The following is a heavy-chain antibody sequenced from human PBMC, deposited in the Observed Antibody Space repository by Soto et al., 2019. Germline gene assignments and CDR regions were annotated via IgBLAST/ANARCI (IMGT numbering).Heavy chain of an antibody. J-gene: IGHJ6*03. CDR2: ISGSGGST. CDR1: GFTFSSYA. CDR3: AKAPDIVVAYYYYYMDV. V-gene: IGHV3-23*01. Sequence: PAGSLRLSCAASGFTFSSYAMSWVRQAPGKGLEWVSAISGSGGSTYYADSVKGRFTISRDNSKNTLYLQMSSLRAEDTAVYYCAKAPDIVVAYYYYYMDVWGKGTTVTVSS. D-gene: IGHD2-15*01.